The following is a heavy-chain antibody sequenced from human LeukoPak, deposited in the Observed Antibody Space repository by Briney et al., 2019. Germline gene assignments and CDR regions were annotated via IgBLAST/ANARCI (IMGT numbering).Heavy chain of an antibody. J-gene: IGHJ3*02. CDR1: GFTFSSYA. Sequence: GGSLRLSCAASGFTFSSYAMHWVRQAPGKGLEWVAVISYDGSNKYYADSVKGRFTISRDNSKNTLYLQMNSLRAEDTAVYYCARGLRITMIVAGAFDIWGQGTMVTVSS. D-gene: IGHD3-22*01. CDR3: ARGLRITMIVAGAFDI. CDR2: ISYDGSNK. V-gene: IGHV3-30-3*01.